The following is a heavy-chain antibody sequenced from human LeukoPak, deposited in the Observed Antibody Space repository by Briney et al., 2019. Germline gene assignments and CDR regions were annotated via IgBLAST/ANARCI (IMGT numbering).Heavy chain of an antibody. D-gene: IGHD3-22*01. CDR1: GGSISSGGYY. J-gene: IGHJ4*02. V-gene: IGHV4-39*07. Sequence: PSETLSLTCTVSGGSISSGGYYWSWIRQPPGKGLEWIGSVYYSGSTHYSPSLKNRVTISVDTSKNQFSLKLRSVTAADTALYYCARNDSSGYFDYWGQGTLVTVSS. CDR2: VYYSGST. CDR3: ARNDSSGYFDY.